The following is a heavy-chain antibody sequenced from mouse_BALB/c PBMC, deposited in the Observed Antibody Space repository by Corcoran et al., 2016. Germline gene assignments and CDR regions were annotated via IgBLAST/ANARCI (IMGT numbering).Heavy chain of an antibody. CDR1: GFNIKDTY. D-gene: IGHD2-1*01. Sequence: EVQLQQSGAELVKPGASVKLSCTASGFNIKDTYMHWVKQRPEQGLEWIGRIDPANGNTKDDPKFQGKATITAETSSNTAYLQLSSLTSEDTAFYYCACGRCNRFVYWCQGTSLTVSS. V-gene: IGHV14-3*02. CDR2: IDPANGNT. CDR3: ACGRCNRFVY. J-gene: IGHJ2*02.